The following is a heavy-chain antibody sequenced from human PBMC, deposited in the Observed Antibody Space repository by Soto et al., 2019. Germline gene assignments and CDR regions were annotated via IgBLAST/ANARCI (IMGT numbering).Heavy chain of an antibody. Sequence: QVQLQQWGAGLLKPSETLSLTCAVYGGSFSGYYWSWIRQPPGKGLEWIGEINHSGSTNYNPSLKSRVTISVDTSKNQFSLKLSSVTAADTAVYYCARYYKAENYGSGSYYKKYYYYYGMDVWGQGTTVTVSS. D-gene: IGHD3-10*01. CDR2: INHSGST. CDR3: ARYYKAENYGSGSYYKKYYYYYGMDV. J-gene: IGHJ6*02. CDR1: GGSFSGYY. V-gene: IGHV4-34*01.